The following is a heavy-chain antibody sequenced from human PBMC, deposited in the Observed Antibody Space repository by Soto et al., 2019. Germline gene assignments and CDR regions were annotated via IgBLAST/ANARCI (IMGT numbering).Heavy chain of an antibody. CDR2: IYYSGST. D-gene: IGHD6-19*01. Sequence: SETLSLTCTVSGGSISSYYWSWIRQPPGKGLEWIGYIYYSGSTNYNPSLKSRVTISVDTSKNQFSLKLSSVTAADTAVYYCARDLRGWYGTLYYYYGMDVWGQGTTVTVSS. CDR1: GGSISSYY. CDR3: ARDLRGWYGTLYYYYGMDV. J-gene: IGHJ6*02. V-gene: IGHV4-59*01.